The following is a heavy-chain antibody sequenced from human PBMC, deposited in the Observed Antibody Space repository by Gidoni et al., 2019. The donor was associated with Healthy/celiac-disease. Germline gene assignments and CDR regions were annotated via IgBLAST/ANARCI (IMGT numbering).Heavy chain of an antibody. CDR3: ARGLGIAAAGTGYYYYGMDV. V-gene: IGHV3-74*01. CDR1: GFTFSSYW. CDR2: INSYGSST. J-gene: IGHJ6*02. D-gene: IGHD6-13*01. Sequence: EVQLVESGGGLVQPGGSLRLSCAASGFTFSSYWMHWVRQAPGKGLVWVSRINSYGSSTRYADSVKGRFTISRDNAKNTLYLQMNSLRAEDTAVYYCARGLGIAAAGTGYYYYGMDVWGQGTTVTVSS.